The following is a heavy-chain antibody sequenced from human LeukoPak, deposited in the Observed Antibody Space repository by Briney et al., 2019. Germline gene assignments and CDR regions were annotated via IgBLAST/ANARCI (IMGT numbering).Heavy chain of an antibody. D-gene: IGHD1-26*01. CDR2: ISSSSSTI. CDR3: AQWSRYFDY. J-gene: IGHJ4*02. V-gene: IGHV3-48*01. Sequence: GGSLRLSCAASGFTFSSYSMNWVRQAPGKGLEWVSYISSSSSTIYYADSVKGRFTISRDNAKNSLYLQMNSLRAEDTALYFCAQWSRYFDYWGQGTLVTVSS. CDR1: GFTFSSYS.